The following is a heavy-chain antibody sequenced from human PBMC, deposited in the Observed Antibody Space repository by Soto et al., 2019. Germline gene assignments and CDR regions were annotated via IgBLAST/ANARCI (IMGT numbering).Heavy chain of an antibody. Sequence: QVQLVQSGAEVKKPGSSVKVSCKASGGTFSSYTISWVRQAPGQGLEWMGRIIPILGIANYAQKFQGRVTITADESTSTAYMELSSLRSEDTAVYYCARDRGYYGSGSYGPNWFDPWGQGTLVTVSS. CDR3: ARDRGYYGSGSYGPNWFDP. J-gene: IGHJ5*02. CDR1: GGTFSSYT. D-gene: IGHD3-10*01. V-gene: IGHV1-69*08. CDR2: IIPILGIA.